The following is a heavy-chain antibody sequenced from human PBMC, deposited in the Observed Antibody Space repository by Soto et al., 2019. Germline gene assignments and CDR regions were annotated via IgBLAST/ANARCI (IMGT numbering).Heavy chain of an antibody. CDR3: AGQTFTIAAASYGRSNWFDP. J-gene: IGHJ5*02. CDR2: IYFTGNT. Sequence: SETLSLTCPASGGSIPSSSHFWGWVRQPPGKGLEWIGTIYFTGNTYYTPSLKSRLTMSIDTSKNEFSLRLNSVTAADTAVYYCAGQTFTIAAASYGRSNWFDPWGPGTLVTVSS. D-gene: IGHD6-25*01. CDR1: GGSIPSSSHF. V-gene: IGHV4-39*01.